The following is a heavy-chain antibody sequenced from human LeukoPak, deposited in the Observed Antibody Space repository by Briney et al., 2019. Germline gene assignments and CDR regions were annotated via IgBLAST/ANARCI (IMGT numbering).Heavy chain of an antibody. CDR1: GFTFSSYA. CDR2: IYSGGST. D-gene: IGHD6-13*01. J-gene: IGHJ5*02. Sequence: PGGSLRLSCAASGFTFSSYAMSWVRQAPGKGLEWVSVIYSGGSTYYADSVKGRFSISRDNSKNTLYLQMNSLRAEDTAVYYCARAAGTLGWFDPWGQGTLVTVSS. V-gene: IGHV3-53*01. CDR3: ARAAGTLGWFDP.